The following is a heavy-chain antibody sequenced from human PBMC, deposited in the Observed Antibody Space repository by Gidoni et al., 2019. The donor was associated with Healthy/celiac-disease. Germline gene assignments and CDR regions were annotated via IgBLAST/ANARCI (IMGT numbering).Heavy chain of an antibody. CDR1: GFPFVDYA. V-gene: IGHV3-49*03. CDR2: IGSKAYGGAT. Sequence: VQLVEAGGGWVQLGRSLRLSCTASGFPFVDYAQRWLRQAPGKGLEWVGFIGSKAYGGATEYAASVKGRFTISRDESKGIANLQMNSLKTEDTAVYYYTRAPVDAAMVHYCYYGMDVWGQGTTVTVSS. CDR3: TRAPVDAAMVHYCYYGMDV. J-gene: IGHJ6*02. D-gene: IGHD5-18*01.